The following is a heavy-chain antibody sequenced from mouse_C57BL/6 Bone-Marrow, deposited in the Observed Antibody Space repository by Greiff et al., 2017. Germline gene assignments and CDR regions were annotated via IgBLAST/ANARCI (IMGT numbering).Heavy chain of an antibody. CDR2: ISGGGGNT. J-gene: IGHJ3*01. Sequence: EVKLVESGGGLVKPGGSLKLSCAASGFTFRSYTMSWVRQTPEKRLAWVATISGGGGNTYYPDSVKDRFTISRDNAKNTLYLQMSSLRSEYTSWDYCARKSAYYSNYGVAYWCQGNLVTVTA. D-gene: IGHD2-5*01. V-gene: IGHV5-9*01. CDR1: GFTFRSYT. CDR3: ARKSAYYSNYGVAY.